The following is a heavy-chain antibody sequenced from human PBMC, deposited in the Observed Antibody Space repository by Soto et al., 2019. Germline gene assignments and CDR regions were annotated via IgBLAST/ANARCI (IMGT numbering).Heavy chain of an antibody. Sequence: QVQLVQSGAEVKKPGSSVKVSCKASGGTFSSYAFSWVRQARGQGLEWMGGIIPMFDAANSAQKVQDRVTISADESTSAAGMELSSLTSEDTAVYYCASSLTYYYDTSGYYLGNIWGQGTLVRVSS. CDR1: GGTFSSYA. CDR3: ASSLTYYYDTSGYYLGNI. CDR2: IIPMFDAA. J-gene: IGHJ4*02. D-gene: IGHD3-22*01. V-gene: IGHV1-69*01.